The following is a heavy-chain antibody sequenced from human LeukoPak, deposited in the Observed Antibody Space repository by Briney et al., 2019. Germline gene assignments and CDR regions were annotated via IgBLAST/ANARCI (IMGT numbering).Heavy chain of an antibody. J-gene: IGHJ4*02. CDR2: ISYDGSNK. CDR1: GFTFSSYA. CDR3: AKDVEYGSGTPIGY. V-gene: IGHV3-30*04. D-gene: IGHD3-10*01. Sequence: GGSLRLSCAASGFTFSSYAMHWVRQAPGKGLEWVAVISYDGSNKYYADSLKGRFTISRDNSKNTLYLQMNSLRADDTAVYYCAKDVEYGSGTPIGYWGQGALVTVSS.